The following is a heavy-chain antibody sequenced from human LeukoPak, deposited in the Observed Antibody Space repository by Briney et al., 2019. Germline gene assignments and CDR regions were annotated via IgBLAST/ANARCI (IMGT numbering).Heavy chain of an antibody. J-gene: IGHJ6*03. CDR1: GYTFTSYD. CDR2: MNPNSGNT. V-gene: IGHV1-8*01. CDR3: AVAATPNYYYYYCMDV. D-gene: IGHD2-15*01. Sequence: GASVKVSCKASGYTFTSYDINWVRQATGQGLEWMGWMNPNSGNTGYAQKFQGRVTMTRNTSISTAYMELSSLRSEDTAVYYCAVAATPNYYYYYCMDVWGKGTTVTVSS.